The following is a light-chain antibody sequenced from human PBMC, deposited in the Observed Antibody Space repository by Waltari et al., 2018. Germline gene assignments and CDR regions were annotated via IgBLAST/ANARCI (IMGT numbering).Light chain of an antibody. J-gene: IGLJ1*01. V-gene: IGLV1-40*01. CDR3: QSYDSSGGAFYV. Sequence: QPVLTQPPSVSGAPGQRVTISCTGSRSNIGGGYDVHWYQQLPGEAPKLLIFDNSDRPSGVPDGFCGSKSGTSASLVISGLEADDEGDDYCQSYDSSGGAFYVFGTGTKVTVL. CDR1: RSNIGGGYD. CDR2: DNS.